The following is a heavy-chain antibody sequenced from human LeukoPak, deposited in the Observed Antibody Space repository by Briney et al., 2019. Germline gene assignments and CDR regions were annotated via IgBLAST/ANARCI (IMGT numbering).Heavy chain of an antibody. CDR1: GFTFSSYG. J-gene: IGHJ4*02. D-gene: IGHD2-2*01. CDR3: AKDFLGPVVPAAMDY. V-gene: IGHV3-30*18. CDR2: ISYDGSNK. Sequence: PGRSLRLSCAASGFTFSSYGMHWVRQAPGKGLEWVAVISYDGSNKYYADSVKGRFTISRDNSKNTLYLRMNSLRAEDTAVYHCAKDFLGPVVPAAMDYWGQGTLVTVSS.